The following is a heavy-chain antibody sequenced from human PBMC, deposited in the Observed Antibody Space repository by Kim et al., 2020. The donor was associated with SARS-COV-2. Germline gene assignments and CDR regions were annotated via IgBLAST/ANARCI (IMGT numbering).Heavy chain of an antibody. D-gene: IGHD6-13*01. Sequence: NYAQKFQGRVTITADESTSTAYMERSSLRSEDTAVYYCARRGSSSWYDYWGQGTLVTVSS. V-gene: IGHV1-69*01. J-gene: IGHJ4*02. CDR3: ARRGSSSWYDY.